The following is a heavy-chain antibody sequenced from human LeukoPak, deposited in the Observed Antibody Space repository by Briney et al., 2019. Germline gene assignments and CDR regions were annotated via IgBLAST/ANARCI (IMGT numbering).Heavy chain of an antibody. CDR1: GFISSTDP. CDR2: IRSDGDTM. CDR3: VRDNFYAFDI. Sequence: GGSLRLSCVASGFISSTDPMNWVRQAPGKGLEWLSNIRSDGDTMTYADSVKGRFTTSRDNAKNSLYLQMDSLRDEDTAVYYCVRDNFYAFDIWGQGTMVTVSS. D-gene: IGHD2/OR15-2a*01. J-gene: IGHJ3*02. V-gene: IGHV3-48*02.